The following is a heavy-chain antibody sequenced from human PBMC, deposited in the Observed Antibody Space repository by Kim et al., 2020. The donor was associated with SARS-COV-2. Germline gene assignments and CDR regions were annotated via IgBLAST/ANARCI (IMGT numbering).Heavy chain of an antibody. CDR2: VNTYTGIP. CDR3: AKDGGSGWYRLV. V-gene: IGHV7-4-1*02. D-gene: IGHD6-19*01. J-gene: IGHJ6*02. CDR1: GHTFTNYA. Sequence: ASVKVSCKDSGHTFTNYAIHWLRQAPGQGLEWMGWVNTYTGIPTYAQSLTGRLVFPLDTSVYTAYVEITKLKVEDTAVHYCAKDGGSGWYRLVWGQGTTVTVS.